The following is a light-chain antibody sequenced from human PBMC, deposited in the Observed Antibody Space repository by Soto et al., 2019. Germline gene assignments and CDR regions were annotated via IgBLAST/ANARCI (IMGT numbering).Light chain of an antibody. CDR2: GAS. Sequence: EIVLTQSPGTLSLSPGERATLSCRASQSVSRSFLAWYQQKPGQAPRLLIYGASSRATGIPDRFSGSGSGTDFTLTISRLEPEDLAVYYCQQYDSSPWTFGQGTKVESK. CDR1: QSVSRSF. V-gene: IGKV3-20*01. J-gene: IGKJ1*01. CDR3: QQYDSSPWT.